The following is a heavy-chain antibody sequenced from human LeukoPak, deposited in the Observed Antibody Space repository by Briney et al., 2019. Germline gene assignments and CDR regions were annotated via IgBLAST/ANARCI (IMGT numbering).Heavy chain of an antibody. Sequence: GGSLRLSCAASGFTFSSFEMNWVRQAPGRGLEWISYISSSGTTIYYADSVKGRFTISRDNAKNSLYLQMNSLRAEDTAVYYCAREGDAGPYYFDYWGQGTLVTVSS. V-gene: IGHV3-48*03. CDR3: AREGDAGPYYFDY. J-gene: IGHJ4*02. CDR2: ISSSGTTI. CDR1: GFTFSSFE. D-gene: IGHD3-16*01.